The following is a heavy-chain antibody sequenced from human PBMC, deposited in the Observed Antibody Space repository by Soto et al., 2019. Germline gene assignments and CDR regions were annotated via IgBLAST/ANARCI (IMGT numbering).Heavy chain of an antibody. CDR1: GGSFSGYY. J-gene: IGHJ4*02. D-gene: IGHD3-10*01. CDR2: INHSGST. V-gene: IGHV4-34*01. Sequence: LTASETLSLTCAVYGGSFSGYYWSWIRQPPGKGLEWIGEINHSGSTNYNPSLKSRVTISVDTSKNQFSLKLSSVTAADTAVYYCARMVRGVITSYVGFDYWGQGTLVTVSS. CDR3: ARMVRGVITSYVGFDY.